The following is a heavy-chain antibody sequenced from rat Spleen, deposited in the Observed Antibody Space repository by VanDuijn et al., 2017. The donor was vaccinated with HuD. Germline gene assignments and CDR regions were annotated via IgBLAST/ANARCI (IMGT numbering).Heavy chain of an antibody. CDR2: IWGDGST. J-gene: IGHJ2*01. CDR3: TIHPRY. Sequence: QVQLKESGPGLVQSSQTLSLICTVSGFSLISHSVHWVRQPPGKGLEWMGGIWGDGSTDYNSALKSRLSINRDTSKNQVFLKMNSLQTDDTGTYYCTIHPRYWGQGVMVTVSS. D-gene: IGHD3-1*01. CDR1: GFSLISHS. V-gene: IGHV2-1*01.